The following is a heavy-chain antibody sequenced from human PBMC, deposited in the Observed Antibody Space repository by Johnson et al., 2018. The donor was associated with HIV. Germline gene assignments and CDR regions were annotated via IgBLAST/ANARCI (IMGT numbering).Heavy chain of an antibody. V-gene: IGHV3-9*01. D-gene: IGHD6-13*01. CDR2: IRWNSGSI. CDR3: ARVKQQVVRVGSDAFDI. Sequence: LLVESGGGVVQPGGSLRLSCAASGFTFSSYGMHWVRQAPGKGLEWVSGIRWNSGSIGYADSVKGRFTIPRDNAKNQLYLQMNSLRAEDTAVYYCARVKQQVVRVGSDAFDIWGQGTMVTVSS. J-gene: IGHJ3*02. CDR1: GFTFSSYG.